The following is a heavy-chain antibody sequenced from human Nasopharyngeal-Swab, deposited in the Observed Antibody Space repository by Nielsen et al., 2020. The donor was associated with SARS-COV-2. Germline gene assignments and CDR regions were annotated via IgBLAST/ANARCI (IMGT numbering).Heavy chain of an antibody. Sequence: ASVKVPCKVSGYTLTELSMHWVRQAPAKGIEWRGGFDPEDGETTYAQKFQGRVTMTEDTSTDTAYMELSSLRSEDTAVYYCATGFAITMVRGVRYYYYGMDVWGQGTTVTVSS. CDR3: ATGFAITMVRGVRYYYYGMDV. CDR1: GYTLTELS. J-gene: IGHJ6*02. D-gene: IGHD3-10*01. CDR2: FDPEDGET. V-gene: IGHV1-24*01.